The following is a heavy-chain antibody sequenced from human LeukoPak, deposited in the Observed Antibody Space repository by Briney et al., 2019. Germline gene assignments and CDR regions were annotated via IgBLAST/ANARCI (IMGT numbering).Heavy chain of an antibody. V-gene: IGHV3-7*03. J-gene: IGHJ6*02. CDR2: IKQDGSEK. Sequence: PGGFLRLSCAASEFSFSSYWMSWVRQAPGKGLEWMVNIKQDGSEKYYVDSVKGRFTISRDNAKNSLYLQMNSLRAEDTAVYYCARDCSGGTCYSQYYYGMDVWGQGTTVTVSS. D-gene: IGHD2-15*01. CDR1: EFSFSSYW. CDR3: ARDCSGGTCYSQYYYGMDV.